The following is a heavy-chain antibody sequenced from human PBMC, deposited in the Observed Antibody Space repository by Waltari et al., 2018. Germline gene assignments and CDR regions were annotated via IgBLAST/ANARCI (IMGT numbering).Heavy chain of an antibody. J-gene: IGHJ6*02. V-gene: IGHV1-2*02. D-gene: IGHD5-12*01. CDR3: ARVYSGYDFSAYYYYGMDV. Sequence: QVQLVQSGAEVKKPGASVKVSCKASGYTFTGYYMHWVRQAPGQGLEWMGWINPNRGGTNYAQKFQGRVTMTRDTSISTAYMEMSRLRADDTAVYYCARVYSGYDFSAYYYYGMDVWGQGTTVTVSS. CDR2: INPNRGGT. CDR1: GYTFTGYY.